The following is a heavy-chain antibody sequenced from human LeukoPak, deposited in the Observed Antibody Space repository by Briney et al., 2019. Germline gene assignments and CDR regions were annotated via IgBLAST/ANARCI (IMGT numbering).Heavy chain of an antibody. Sequence: GGSLRLSCEDSGFTFSNYGIHWVRQPPGKGLEYVSAISTNGDSTYYASSVKGRFTISRDNSKNTLYLQMGSLTTEDMAVYYCARDPRWLQLQGLDYWGRGALVIVSS. J-gene: IGHJ4*02. V-gene: IGHV3-64*01. CDR2: ISTNGDST. D-gene: IGHD5-24*01. CDR3: ARDPRWLQLQGLDY. CDR1: GFTFSNYG.